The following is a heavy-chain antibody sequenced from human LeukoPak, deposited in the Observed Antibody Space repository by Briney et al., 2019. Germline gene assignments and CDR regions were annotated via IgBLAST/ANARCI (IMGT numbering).Heavy chain of an antibody. D-gene: IGHD3-9*01. CDR2: IKQDGSEK. Sequence: PGGSLRLSCAASGFTFSSYWMSWVRQAPGKGLEWVANIKQDGSEKYYVDSVKGRFTISRDNAKNSLYLQMNSLRAEDTAVYYCAKCPRLRYFDWSNWFDPWGQGTLVTVSS. V-gene: IGHV3-7*03. J-gene: IGHJ5*02. CDR1: GFTFSSYW. CDR3: AKCPRLRYFDWSNWFDP.